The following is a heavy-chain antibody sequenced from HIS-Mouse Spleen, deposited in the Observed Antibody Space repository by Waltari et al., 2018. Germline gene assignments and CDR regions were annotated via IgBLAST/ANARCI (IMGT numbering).Heavy chain of an antibody. D-gene: IGHD6-13*01. J-gene: IGHJ4*02. V-gene: IGHV3-23*01. CDR1: GLTFSSYA. Sequence: EVQLLESGGGLVQPGGSLRVSCAACGLTFSSYAMSWVRRAPGKGLDWFSAISGSGGSTYYADSVKGRFTISRDNSKNTLYLQMNSLRAEDTAVYYCALRHSSSWYYFDYWGQGTLVTVSS. CDR3: ALRHSSSWYYFDY. CDR2: ISGSGGST.